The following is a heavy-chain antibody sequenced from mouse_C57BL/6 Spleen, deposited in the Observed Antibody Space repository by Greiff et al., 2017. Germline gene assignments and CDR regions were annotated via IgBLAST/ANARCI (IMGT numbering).Heavy chain of an antibody. J-gene: IGHJ4*01. CDR2: ISSGSSTI. V-gene: IGHV5-17*01. D-gene: IGHD1-1*01. CDR1: GFTFSDYG. CDR3: ARRIGSRAMDY. Sequence: DVQLVESGGGLVKPGGSLKLSCAASGFTFSDYGMHWVRQAPEKGLEWVAYISSGSSTIYYADTVKGRFTISRDNAKNTLFLQMTSLRSEDTAMYYCARRIGSRAMDYWGQGTSVTVSS.